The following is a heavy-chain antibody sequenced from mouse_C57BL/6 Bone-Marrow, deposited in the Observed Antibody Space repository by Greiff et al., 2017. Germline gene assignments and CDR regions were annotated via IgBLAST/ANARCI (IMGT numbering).Heavy chain of an antibody. CDR1: GFTFSSYA. D-gene: IGHD2-1*01. J-gene: IGHJ4*01. V-gene: IGHV5-4*03. CDR2: ISDGGSYT. Sequence: EVKLMESGGGLVKPGGSLKLSCAASGFTFSSYAMSWVRQTPEKRLEWVATISDGGSYTYYPDNVKGRFTISRDNAKNNLYLQMSHLKSEDTAMYYCASGNSGMDYWGQGTSVTVSS. CDR3: ASGNSGMDY.